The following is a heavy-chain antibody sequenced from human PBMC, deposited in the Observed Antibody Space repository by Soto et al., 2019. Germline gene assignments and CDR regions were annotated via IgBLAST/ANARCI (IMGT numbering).Heavy chain of an antibody. CDR2: ISGSSSYI. D-gene: IGHD3-16*02. J-gene: IGHJ5*02. CDR3: ARASEVDSIWGTYRYDWFDP. Sequence: EVQLVESGEGLVKPGGSLRLSCAASGFTFSSYTMNWVRQAPGKGLEWVSSISGSSSYIYYADSVKGRFTISRDNAKNSLDLQRSSLRAEDTAVYYCARASEVDSIWGTYRYDWFDPWGQGTLVTVSS. CDR1: GFTFSSYT. V-gene: IGHV3-21*01.